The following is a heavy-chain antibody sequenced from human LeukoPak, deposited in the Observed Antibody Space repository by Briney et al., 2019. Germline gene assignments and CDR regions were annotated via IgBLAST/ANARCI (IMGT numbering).Heavy chain of an antibody. Sequence: ASVKVSCKVPGYTLTELSMHWVRQAPGKGLEWMGGFDPEDGETIYAQKFQGRVTMTEDTSTDTAYMELSSLRSEDTAVYYCATVPGPPKYCSSTSCYTVKFDPWGQGTLVTVSS. V-gene: IGHV1-24*01. CDR3: ATVPGPPKYCSSTSCYTVKFDP. CDR2: FDPEDGET. D-gene: IGHD2-2*02. CDR1: GYTLTELS. J-gene: IGHJ5*02.